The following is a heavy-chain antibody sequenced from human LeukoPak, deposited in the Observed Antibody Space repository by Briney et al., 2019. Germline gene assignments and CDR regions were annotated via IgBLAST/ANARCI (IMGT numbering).Heavy chain of an antibody. Sequence: PSETLSLTCTVSGGSISSYYWSWIRQPPGKGLEWIGYIYYSGSTNYNPSLKSRVTISVDTSKNQFSLKLSSVTAADTAVYYCARALYCSSTSCYGAYYFDYWGQGTLVTVSS. CDR2: IYYSGST. D-gene: IGHD2-2*01. J-gene: IGHJ4*02. CDR3: ARALYCSSTSCYGAYYFDY. V-gene: IGHV4-59*01. CDR1: GGSISSYY.